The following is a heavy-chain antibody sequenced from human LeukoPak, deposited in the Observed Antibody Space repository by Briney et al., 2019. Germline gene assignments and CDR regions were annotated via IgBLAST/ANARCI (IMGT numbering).Heavy chain of an antibody. D-gene: IGHD6-19*01. CDR1: GFTVSSNY. CDR3: ARARIAVAGTRWFDP. CDR2: IYSGGST. J-gene: IGHJ5*02. Sequence: TGGSLRLSCAASGFTVSSNYMSWVRQAPGKGLEWVSVIYSGGSTYYADSVKDRFTISRDNSKNTLYLQMNSLRAEDTAVYYCARARIAVAGTRWFDPWGQGTLVTVSS. V-gene: IGHV3-53*01.